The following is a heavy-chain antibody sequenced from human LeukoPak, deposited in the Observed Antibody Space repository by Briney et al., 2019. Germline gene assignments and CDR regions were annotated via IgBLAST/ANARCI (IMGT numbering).Heavy chain of an antibody. CDR2: ISWNSITK. CDR1: GFTFGDYG. D-gene: IGHD2-2*01. V-gene: IGHV3-9*01. CDR3: AKAVPATNYFDL. Sequence: GGSLRLSCEASGFTFGDYGMHWVRQRPGEGLEWVSDISWNSITKRYADPVRGRFTISRDNAKNSLYLQMRSLRPEDTAFYYCAKAVPATNYFDLWGRGTLVTVSP. J-gene: IGHJ4*02.